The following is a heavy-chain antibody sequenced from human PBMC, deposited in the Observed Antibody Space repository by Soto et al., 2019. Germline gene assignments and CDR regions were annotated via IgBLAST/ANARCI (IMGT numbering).Heavy chain of an antibody. Sequence: LXPSCAASRFTFSSYAMSWVRQAPGKGLEWVSAISGSGCSTCYADSVKGRFTISRDNSKNTLYLQMNSLRAEDTAVYYCAKSLAYGDYYYYYGMDVWGQGTTVTVSS. J-gene: IGHJ6*02. CDR1: RFTFSSYA. V-gene: IGHV3-23*01. CDR3: AKSLAYGDYYYYYGMDV. CDR2: ISGSGCST. D-gene: IGHD4-17*01.